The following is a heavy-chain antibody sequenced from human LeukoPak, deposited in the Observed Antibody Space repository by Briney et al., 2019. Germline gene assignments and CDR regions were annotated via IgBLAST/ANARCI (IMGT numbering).Heavy chain of an antibody. D-gene: IGHD5-18*01. J-gene: IGHJ4*02. Sequence: GGSLRLSCAASGFTFSIYWMNWVRQAPGKGLEWLANIKQDGSQKYYVDSVKGRFTISRDNTKNSLYLQMNSLRAEDTAVYYCARDETGDSHANYWGQGTLVTVSS. CDR2: IKQDGSQK. CDR3: ARDETGDSHANY. CDR1: GFTFSIYW. V-gene: IGHV3-7*01.